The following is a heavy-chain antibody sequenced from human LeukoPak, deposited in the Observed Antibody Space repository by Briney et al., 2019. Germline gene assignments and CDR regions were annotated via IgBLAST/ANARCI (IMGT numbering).Heavy chain of an antibody. J-gene: IGHJ4*02. CDR2: INPNSGGT. CDR3: ARGQKVFWSGYYFDY. V-gene: IGHV1-2*02. Sequence: ASVKVSCKASGYTFTGYYMHWVRQAPGQGLEWMGWINPNSGGTNYAQKFQGRVTMTRGTSISTAYMELSRLRSDDTAVYYCARGQKVFWSGYYFDYWGQGTLVTVSS. D-gene: IGHD3-3*01. CDR1: GYTFTGYY.